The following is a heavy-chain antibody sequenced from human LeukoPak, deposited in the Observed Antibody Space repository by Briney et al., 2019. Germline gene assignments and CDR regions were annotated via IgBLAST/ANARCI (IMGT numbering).Heavy chain of an antibody. J-gene: IGHJ4*02. Sequence: VGSLRLSCAASGFTFSSYSMNWVPQAPGKGLEWVANIQEDGKKENYVDSVRGRFTISRDNAKNSIYLQMNSLRVEDTAVYYCAKDIVGGGDDYWGQGTLVIVSS. CDR3: AKDIVGGGDDY. D-gene: IGHD2-21*02. CDR2: IQEDGKKE. CDR1: GFTFSSYS. V-gene: IGHV3-7*01.